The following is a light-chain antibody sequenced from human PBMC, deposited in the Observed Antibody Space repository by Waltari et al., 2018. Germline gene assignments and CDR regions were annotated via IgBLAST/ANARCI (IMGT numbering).Light chain of an antibody. V-gene: IGKV3-15*01. CDR3: QQYNKWPT. CDR1: QSVSSN. J-gene: IGKJ1*01. CDR2: GAS. Sequence: EIVMTQSPATLSVSPGERATLPFKASQSVSSNLAWYQQKPGQAPRLLIYGASTRATGIPAKFSGSGSGTDFTLTISSLQSEDFAVYYCQQYNKWPTFGQGTKVEIK.